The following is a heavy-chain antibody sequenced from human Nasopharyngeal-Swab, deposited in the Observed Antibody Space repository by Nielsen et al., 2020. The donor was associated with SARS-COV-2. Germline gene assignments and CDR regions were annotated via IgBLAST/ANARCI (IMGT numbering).Heavy chain of an antibody. J-gene: IGHJ5*02. CDR1: GGTFSSYA. V-gene: IGHV1-69*06. Sequence: SVKVSCKASGGTFSSYAISWVRQAPGQGLEWMGGIIPIFGTANYAQKFQGRVTMTEDTSTDTAYMELSSLRSEDTAVYYCATDLQNTGDWFDPWGQGTLVTVSS. CDR2: IIPIFGTA. D-gene: IGHD2/OR15-2a*01. CDR3: ATDLQNTGDWFDP.